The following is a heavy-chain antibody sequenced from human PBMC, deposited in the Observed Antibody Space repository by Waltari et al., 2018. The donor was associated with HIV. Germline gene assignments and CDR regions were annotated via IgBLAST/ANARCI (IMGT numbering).Heavy chain of an antibody. CDR3: VKEHQYSHSWYSYYGMDV. V-gene: IGHV3-23*01. CDR2: ISGSGGST. D-gene: IGHD6-13*01. J-gene: IGHJ6*02. Sequence: EVQVLESGGALVQPGGSLRLSCAASGFTFSNSGMSWARQAPGKGLEWVSTISGSGGSTYYADSVKGRFTVSRDNSKNTLYLQMNSLRAEDTAVYFCVKEHQYSHSWYSYYGMDVWGQGTTVTVSS. CDR1: GFTFSNSG.